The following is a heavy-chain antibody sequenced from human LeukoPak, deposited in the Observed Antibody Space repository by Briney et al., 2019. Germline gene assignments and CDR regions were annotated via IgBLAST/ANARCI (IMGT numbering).Heavy chain of an antibody. D-gene: IGHD5-24*01. CDR3: ARIRDGYQVARLFDY. Sequence: ASVKVSCKASGYTFTSYGISWVRQAPGQGLEWMGWISAYNGNTNYAQKLQGRVTMTTDTSTSTAYMELRSLRSDDTAVYYCARIRDGYQVARLFDYWGQGTLVTVSS. CDR2: ISAYNGNT. CDR1: GYTFTSYG. V-gene: IGHV1-18*01. J-gene: IGHJ4*02.